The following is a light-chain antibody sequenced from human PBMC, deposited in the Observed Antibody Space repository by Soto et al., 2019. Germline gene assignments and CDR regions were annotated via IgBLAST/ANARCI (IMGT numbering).Light chain of an antibody. V-gene: IGKV3-20*01. CDR1: QSVSSNY. J-gene: IGKJ1*01. Sequence: EIVLTQSPGTLSLSPGERATLSCRASQSVSSNYLAWYQQKPGQAPRPLIYGASSRATGIPDRFSGSGAGTDFTLTISSLQSEDFAVYYCQQYNNWPATFGQGTKVEIK. CDR3: QQYNNWPAT. CDR2: GAS.